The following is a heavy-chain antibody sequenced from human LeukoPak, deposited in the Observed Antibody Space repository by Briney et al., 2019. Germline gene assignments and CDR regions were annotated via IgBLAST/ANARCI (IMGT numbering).Heavy chain of an antibody. J-gene: IGHJ5*02. CDR2: IYYSRST. CDR3: ASTPEIYCSGGSCYSGWGWFDP. D-gene: IGHD2-15*01. CDR1: GGSISSYY. Sequence: PSETLSLTCTVSGGSISSYYWSWIRQPPGKGLEWIGYIYYSRSTNYNPSLKSRVTISVDTSKNQFSLKLSSVTAADTAVYYCASTPEIYCSGGSCYSGWGWFDPWGQGTLVTVSS. V-gene: IGHV4-59*01.